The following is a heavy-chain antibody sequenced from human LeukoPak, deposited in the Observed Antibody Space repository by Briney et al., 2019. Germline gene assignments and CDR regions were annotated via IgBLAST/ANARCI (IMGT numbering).Heavy chain of an antibody. CDR3: TTYNSGSFHV. D-gene: IGHD3-10*01. CDR1: GFTFSSAW. CDR2: IYSNSDGGTT. J-gene: IGHJ3*01. V-gene: IGHV3-15*01. Sequence: GGSLRLSCTASGFTASGFTFSSAWMSWVRQAPGKGLEGVGRIYSNSDGGTTDYAAPVKGRFTISRDDSQNTVYLQMNGLKIEDTAVYFCTTYNSGSFHVWGQGTMVTVSS.